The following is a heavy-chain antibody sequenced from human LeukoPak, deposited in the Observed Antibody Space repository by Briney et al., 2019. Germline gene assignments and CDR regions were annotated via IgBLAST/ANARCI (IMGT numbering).Heavy chain of an antibody. Sequence: SETLSLTCTVSGASFNSDDQYWNWIRQSPGKGLEWIGSIHPSGMLYNNPSLESRVTMSRDTSKNQFSLNLNSVTAADTAVYYCSRGLDSRKLGYWGQGILVTASS. V-gene: IGHV4-31*03. J-gene: IGHJ4*02. CDR1: GASFNSDDQY. CDR3: SRGLDSRKLGY. D-gene: IGHD3-22*01. CDR2: IHPSGML.